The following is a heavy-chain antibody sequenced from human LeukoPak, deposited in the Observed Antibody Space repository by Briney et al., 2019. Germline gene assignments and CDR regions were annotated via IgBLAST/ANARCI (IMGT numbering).Heavy chain of an antibody. CDR2: ISGSGGST. Sequence: PGGSLRLSCAASGFTFSSYGMSWVRQAPGKGLEWVSAISGSGGSTYYADSVKGRFTISRDNSKNTLYLQMNSLRAEDTAVYYCAKDQYYDSSGDNILDYWGQGTLVTVSS. D-gene: IGHD3-22*01. CDR1: GFTFSSYG. CDR3: AKDQYYDSSGDNILDY. J-gene: IGHJ4*02. V-gene: IGHV3-23*01.